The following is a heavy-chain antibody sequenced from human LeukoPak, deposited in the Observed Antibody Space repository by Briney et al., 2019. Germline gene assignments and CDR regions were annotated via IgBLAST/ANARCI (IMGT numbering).Heavy chain of an antibody. V-gene: IGHV4-31*03. D-gene: IGHD2-2*01. CDR3: ARSGPAAINLSYYYYGMDV. J-gene: IGHJ6*02. CDR1: GGSISSGGYY. Sequence: SETLSLTCTVSGGSISSGGYYWSWIRQHPGKGLEWIGYIYYSGSTYYNPSLKSRVTISVDTSKNQFSLKLSSVTAADTAVYYCARSGPAAINLSYYYYGMDVWGQGTTVTVSS. CDR2: IYYSGST.